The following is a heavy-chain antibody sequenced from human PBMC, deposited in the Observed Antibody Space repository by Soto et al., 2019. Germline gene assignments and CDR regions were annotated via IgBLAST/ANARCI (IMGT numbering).Heavy chain of an antibody. J-gene: IGHJ6*02. CDR3: AGGIVATMGGMDV. CDR2: LNPSGAST. D-gene: IGHD5-12*01. Sequence: ASVRVSGKASGYTFTSYDMPWVRQAPGQGLEWMGILNPSGASTSYAQKFQGRVTMTRDTYTSTVYMELSSLRSEDTAVYYCAGGIVATMGGMDVWG. V-gene: IGHV1-46*01. CDR1: GYTFTSYD.